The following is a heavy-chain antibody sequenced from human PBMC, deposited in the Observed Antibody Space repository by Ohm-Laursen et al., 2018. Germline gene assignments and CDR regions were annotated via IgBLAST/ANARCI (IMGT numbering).Heavy chain of an antibody. CDR1: GYSISSGYY. D-gene: IGHD2-15*01. Sequence: GTLSLTCAVSGYSISSGYYWGWIRQPPGKGLEWIGSIYHSGSTYYNPSLKSRVTISVGTSKNQFSLKLSYVTAADTAVYYCARISSQTLLLKVDWFDPWGQGTLVTVSS. J-gene: IGHJ5*02. CDR2: IYHSGST. CDR3: ARISSQTLLLKVDWFDP. V-gene: IGHV4-38-2*01.